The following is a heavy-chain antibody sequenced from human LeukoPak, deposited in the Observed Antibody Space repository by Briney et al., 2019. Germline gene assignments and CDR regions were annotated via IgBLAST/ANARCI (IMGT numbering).Heavy chain of an antibody. CDR3: ARSNVVPAAKMGYYYYYYMDV. Sequence: ASVKVSCKASGYTFTSYYMHWVRQAPGQGLEWTGIINPSGGSTSYAQKFQGRVTMTKDTSTSTAYMELSRLRSDDTAVYYCARSNVVPAAKMGYYYYYYMDVWGKGTTVTVSS. D-gene: IGHD2-2*01. V-gene: IGHV1-46*01. J-gene: IGHJ6*03. CDR2: INPSGGST. CDR1: GYTFTSYY.